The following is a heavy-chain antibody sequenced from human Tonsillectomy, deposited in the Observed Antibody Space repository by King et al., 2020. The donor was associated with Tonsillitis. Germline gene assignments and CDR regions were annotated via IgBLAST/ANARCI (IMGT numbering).Heavy chain of an antibody. D-gene: IGHD5-12*01. J-gene: IGHJ6*02. CDR2: ISYDGSNK. CDR3: ARPSIVATIISGYYYGMDV. V-gene: IGHV3-30*04. CDR1: GFTFSSYA. Sequence: QLVQSGGGVVQPGRSLRLSCAASGFTFSSYAMHWVRQAPGKGLEWVAVISYDGSNKYYADSVKGRFTISRDNSKYTLYLQMNSLRAEDTAVYYCARPSIVATIISGYYYGMDVWGQGTTVTVSS.